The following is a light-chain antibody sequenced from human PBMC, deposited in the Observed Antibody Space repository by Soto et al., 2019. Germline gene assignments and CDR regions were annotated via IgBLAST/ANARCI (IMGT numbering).Light chain of an antibody. J-gene: IGLJ2*01. CDR1: TSDVGGYNY. CDR2: EVS. CDR3: SSYRNTYTVV. Sequence: QSALLRPASVSGSPGKWITFSAPGTTSDVGGYNYVSWYQQHPGKVPKLMISEVSKRPSGVSNRFSGSKSGNTASLTISGLQAEDEAYYYCSSYRNTYTVVFGEGTKVTVL. V-gene: IGLV2-14*01.